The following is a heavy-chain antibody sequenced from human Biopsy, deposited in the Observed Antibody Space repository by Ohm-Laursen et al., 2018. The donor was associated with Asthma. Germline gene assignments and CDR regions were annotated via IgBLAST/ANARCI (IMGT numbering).Heavy chain of an antibody. CDR2: HDHEEGGT. V-gene: IGHV1-24*01. CDR3: ASDFPKDYVRYNFQF. J-gene: IGHJ4*02. Sequence: ASVEVSCKFSGYSLTDLSMHWVRQAPGQGLEWMGGHDHEEGGTVNARRFQGRVTMTEDTSTDTAYMELSSLSSDDTAVYYCASDFPKDYVRYNFQFWGQGTLVTVSS. CDR1: GYSLTDLS. D-gene: IGHD4-17*01.